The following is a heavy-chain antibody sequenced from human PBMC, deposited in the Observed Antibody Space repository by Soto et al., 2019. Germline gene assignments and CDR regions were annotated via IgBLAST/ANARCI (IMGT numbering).Heavy chain of an antibody. V-gene: IGHV1-69*01. CDR1: GGTFSSYA. CDR2: IIPIFGTA. J-gene: IGHJ4*02. Sequence: QVQLVQSGAEVKKPGSSVKVSCKASGGTFSSYAISWVRQAPGQGLEWMVGIIPIFGTANYAQKFQGRVTITPDESTSPAYMERSSLRSEDTAVYYCAREGVPTGWAPYYFDYWGQGTLVTVSS. D-gene: IGHD1-1*01. CDR3: AREGVPTGWAPYYFDY.